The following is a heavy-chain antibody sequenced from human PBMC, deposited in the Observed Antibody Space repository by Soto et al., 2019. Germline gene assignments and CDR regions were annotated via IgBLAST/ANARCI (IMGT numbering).Heavy chain of an antibody. CDR1: GVSIINNY. CDR2: VYSSGRT. CDR3: ARREDTFDF. Sequence: QVQLQESGPGLVKPSETLSLTCAVSGVSIINNYWTWIRQPAGKGLEWLGRVYSSGRTTYNPPLKIRLTMSVGTSKNPFSLHLSSVTAADTAVYYCARREDTFDFWRQGMLVTVSS. V-gene: IGHV4-4*07. J-gene: IGHJ4*02.